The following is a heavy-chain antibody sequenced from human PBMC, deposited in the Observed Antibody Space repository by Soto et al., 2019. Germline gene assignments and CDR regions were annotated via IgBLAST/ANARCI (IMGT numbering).Heavy chain of an antibody. V-gene: IGHV3-9*01. J-gene: IGHJ4*02. CDR3: AKGASTTVFAFNDY. D-gene: IGHD4-17*01. CDR2: ISWNSGNL. Sequence: EVQLVESGGGLVQPGRSLSLPCAASGFTFDDYAMHWVRQGPGTGLEWVSSISWNSGNLGYADSVKGRFTISRDNAKNSLYLQMNSLRGEDTALYYCAKGASTTVFAFNDYWGQGTLVTVSS. CDR1: GFTFDDYA.